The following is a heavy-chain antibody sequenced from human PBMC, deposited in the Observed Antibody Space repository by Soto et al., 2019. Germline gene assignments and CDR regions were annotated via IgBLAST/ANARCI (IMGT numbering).Heavy chain of an antibody. J-gene: IGHJ4*02. V-gene: IGHV2-5*02. CDR3: AHKGPVDWPLDY. Sequence: QITLKESGHTLVRPTQTLTLTCAFSGFSLSTSGVGVGWIRQPPGKALEWLAVIYWDDSKHYSPSLRSRLTITKDTSKNQVVLTMTNVDPMDTGTYYCAHKGPVDWPLDYWGQGTLVTVSS. CDR2: IYWDDSK. D-gene: IGHD3-9*01. CDR1: GFSLSTSGVG.